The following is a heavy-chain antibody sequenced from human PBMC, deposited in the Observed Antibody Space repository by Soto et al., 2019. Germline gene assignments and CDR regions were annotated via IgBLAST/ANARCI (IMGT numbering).Heavy chain of an antibody. Sequence: QVQLQESCPGLVKTSQTLSRPCSVSSDSMKSGGNPWSALRHHTGGALEWIGDIYSNGDSYYNPSLKGLVTRSVDTSKSQFSLSLTSVTAAATAVYYCARRGCISSGYYYYDMDVWGQGTTVTVSS. D-gene: IGHD6-6*01. CDR2: IYSNGDS. V-gene: IGHV4-31*01. CDR3: ARRGCISSGYYYYDMDV. CDR1: SDSMKSGGNP. J-gene: IGHJ6*01.